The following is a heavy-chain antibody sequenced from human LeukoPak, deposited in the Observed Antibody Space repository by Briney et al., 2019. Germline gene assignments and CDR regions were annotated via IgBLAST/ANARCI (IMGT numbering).Heavy chain of an antibody. CDR2: ISWNGGRI. D-gene: IGHD6-19*01. CDR3: AKGAGGIAVAGTGGSYFDY. Sequence: PGGSLRLSCAASGFTFDDYAMHWVRHAPGKGLEWVSGISWNGGRIGYADFVKGRFTISRENAKNSLYLKMNSLRAEDMALYYCAKGAGGIAVAGTGGSYFDYWGQGTLVTVSS. CDR1: GFTFDDYA. J-gene: IGHJ4*02. V-gene: IGHV3-9*03.